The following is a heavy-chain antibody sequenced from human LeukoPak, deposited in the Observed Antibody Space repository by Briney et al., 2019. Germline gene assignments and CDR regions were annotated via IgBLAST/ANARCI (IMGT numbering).Heavy chain of an antibody. CDR2: IYPGDSDT. J-gene: IGHJ6*02. CDR1: GYSFTSYW. V-gene: IGHV5-51*01. CDR3: AGQTAQDYYGMDV. D-gene: IGHD5-18*01. Sequence: GESLKISCKGSGYSFTSYWIGWVRQMPGKGLEWMGIIYPGDSDTRYSPSFQGQVTSSADKSISTAYLQWSSLKASDTAMYYCAGQTAQDYYGMDVWGQGTTVTVSS.